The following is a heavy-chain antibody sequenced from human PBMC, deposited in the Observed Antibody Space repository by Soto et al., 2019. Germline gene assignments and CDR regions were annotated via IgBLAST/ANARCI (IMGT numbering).Heavy chain of an antibody. CDR1: GVSVSSGSYY. D-gene: IGHD4-4*01. J-gene: IGHJ6*02. Sequence: QVQLQESGPGLVKPSETLSLTCSVSGVSVSSGSYYWSWIRQPPGKGLEWIGYISYSGSTKYNHSHKNRFTISLDTSQNLFSLKLRSVTAADTAIYYCARDQGVTRDLYYYPMDVWGQGTTVTVSS. CDR3: ARDQGVTRDLYYYPMDV. CDR2: ISYSGST. V-gene: IGHV4-61*01.